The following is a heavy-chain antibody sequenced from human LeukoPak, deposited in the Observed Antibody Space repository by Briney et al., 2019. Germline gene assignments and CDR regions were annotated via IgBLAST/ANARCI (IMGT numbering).Heavy chain of an antibody. CDR2: ISAYNGNT. CDR1: GYTFTSYG. Sequence: GASVKVSCKASGYTFTSYGISWVRQAPGQGLEWMGWISAYNGNTNYAQKLQGRVTMTTDTSTSTAYMELRSLRSDDTAVYYCASAAAAGTYYYYYMDVWGKGTTVTISS. J-gene: IGHJ6*03. D-gene: IGHD6-13*01. CDR3: ASAAAAGTYYYYYMDV. V-gene: IGHV1-18*01.